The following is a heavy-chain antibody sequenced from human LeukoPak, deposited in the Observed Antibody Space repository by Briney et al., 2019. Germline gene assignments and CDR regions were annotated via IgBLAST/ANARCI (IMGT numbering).Heavy chain of an antibody. CDR1: GFTFSSYS. V-gene: IGHV3-21*01. J-gene: IGHJ4*02. D-gene: IGHD6-19*01. Sequence: GGSLRLSCAASGFTFSSYSMNWVRQAPGKGLEWVSSISSSSRYIYYADSVNGRFTISRDNAKNSLYLQMNNLRAEDTAVYYCARVDQWLVRELDYWGQGTLVTVSS. CDR3: ARVDQWLVRELDY. CDR2: ISSSSRYI.